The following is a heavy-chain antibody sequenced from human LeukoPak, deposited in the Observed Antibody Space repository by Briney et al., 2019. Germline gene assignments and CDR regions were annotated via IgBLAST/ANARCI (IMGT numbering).Heavy chain of an antibody. CDR3: ARDISAVPGGAFDM. CDR1: GFTFSSYS. V-gene: IGHV3-48*04. Sequence: PGGSLRLSCAASGFTFSSYSMSWIRQAPGKGLEWVSYISSSGTTIYYADSVKGRFTISRDNAKNSLYLQMSSLRADDTAVYYCARDISAVPGGAFDMWGQGTLVTVS. J-gene: IGHJ3*02. CDR2: ISSSGTTI. D-gene: IGHD3-10*01.